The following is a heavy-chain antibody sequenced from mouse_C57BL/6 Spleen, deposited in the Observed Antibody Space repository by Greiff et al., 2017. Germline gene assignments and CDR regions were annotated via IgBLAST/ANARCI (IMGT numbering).Heavy chain of an antibody. V-gene: IGHV5-9*04. Sequence: EVQGVESGGGLVKPGGSLKLSCAASGFTFSSYTMSWVRQTPEKRLEWVATISGGGGNTYYPDSVKGRFTISRDNAKNTLYLQMSSLRSEDTAVYYCARHGPNYYGSSYDWYFDVWGTGTTVTVSS. J-gene: IGHJ1*03. CDR3: ARHGPNYYGSSYDWYFDV. CDR2: ISGGGGNT. CDR1: GFTFSSYT. D-gene: IGHD1-1*01.